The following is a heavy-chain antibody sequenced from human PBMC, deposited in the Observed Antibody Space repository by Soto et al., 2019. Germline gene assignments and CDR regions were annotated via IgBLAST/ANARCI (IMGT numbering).Heavy chain of an antibody. CDR2: IYYSRNT. J-gene: IGHJ6*02. V-gene: IGHV4-39*01. CDR3: ARHVYCQWFGVLSREPLYGMDV. Sequence: SETLSLTCSVSGGSFSSSSYYWGWIRQPPGKGLEWIGSIYYSRNTYYNPSLKSRVTISVDTSKNHFSLKMNSVTAADTAVYFCARHVYCQWFGVLSREPLYGMDVWGQGPSVT. D-gene: IGHD3-10*01. CDR1: GGSFSSSSYY.